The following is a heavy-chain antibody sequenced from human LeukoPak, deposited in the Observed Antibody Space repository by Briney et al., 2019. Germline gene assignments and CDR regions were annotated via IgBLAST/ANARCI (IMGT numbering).Heavy chain of an antibody. Sequence: SETLSLTCTVSGGSISSSSYYWGWIRQPPGKGLEWIGSIYYSGSTYYNPSLKSRVTISVDTSKNQFSLKLSSVTAADTAVYYCASTIVVVPAARRPSCAFDIWGQGTMVTVSS. V-gene: IGHV4-39*01. CDR1: GGSISSSSYY. J-gene: IGHJ3*02. CDR2: IYYSGST. CDR3: ASTIVVVPAARRPSCAFDI. D-gene: IGHD2-2*01.